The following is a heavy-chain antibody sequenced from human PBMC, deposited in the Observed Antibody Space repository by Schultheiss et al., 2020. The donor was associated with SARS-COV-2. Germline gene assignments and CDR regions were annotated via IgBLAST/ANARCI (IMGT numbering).Heavy chain of an antibody. V-gene: IGHV3-7*01. CDR3: ARIHLPGAVAGPQDY. CDR2: IKQDGSEK. CDR1: GFTFSSYW. D-gene: IGHD6-19*01. Sequence: GESLKISCAASGFTFSSYWMSWVRQAPGKGLEWVANIKQDGSEKYYVDSVKGRFTISRDNSKNTLYLQMNSLRAEDTAVYYCARIHLPGAVAGPQDYWGQGTLVTVSS. J-gene: IGHJ4*02.